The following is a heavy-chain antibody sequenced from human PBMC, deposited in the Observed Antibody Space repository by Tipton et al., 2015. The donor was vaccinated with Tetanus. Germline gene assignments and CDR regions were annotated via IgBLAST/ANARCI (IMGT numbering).Heavy chain of an antibody. CDR2: IFYSGST. J-gene: IGHJ2*01. CDR3: ARDPAVLRFLEWLPDWYFAL. Sequence: TLSLTCTVSGGSMNTRTFYWGWIRQSPGKGLEWIGSIFYSGSTYYNPSLKSRVTISVDTSKNQFSLKLSSVTAADTAVYYCARDPAVLRFLEWLPDWYFALWGRGTLVTVSS. CDR1: GGSMNTRTFY. D-gene: IGHD3-3*01. V-gene: IGHV4-39*07.